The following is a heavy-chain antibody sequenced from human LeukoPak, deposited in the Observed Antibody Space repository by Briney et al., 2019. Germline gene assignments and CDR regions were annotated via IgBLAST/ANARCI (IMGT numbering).Heavy chain of an antibody. CDR3: AREFGGYSLPRYMDV. V-gene: IGHV4-39*07. Sequence: SETLSLTCSVSGGFISSSVYFWGWIRQSPGKGLEWIASVHYGGSTHYNPTLQSRAAISADPSKNQFSLQLTSVTAADAAVYYCAREFGGYSLPRYMDVWGKGTTVTVSS. D-gene: IGHD1-26*01. J-gene: IGHJ6*03. CDR1: GGFISSSVYF. CDR2: VHYGGST.